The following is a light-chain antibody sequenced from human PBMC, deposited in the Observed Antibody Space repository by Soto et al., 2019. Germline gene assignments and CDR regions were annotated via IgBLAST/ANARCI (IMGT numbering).Light chain of an antibody. CDR1: SSDVGTYNY. Sequence: QSALTQPASVSGSPGQSITISCTGTSSDVGTYNYVSWYQHRPGKAPKLMIYNVSYRPSGVSNRFSGSKSANTASLTISGLQAEDEADYYCSSYTTSDTQVLGGGTKLTFL. V-gene: IGLV2-14*01. CDR3: SSYTTSDTQV. CDR2: NVS. J-gene: IGLJ3*02.